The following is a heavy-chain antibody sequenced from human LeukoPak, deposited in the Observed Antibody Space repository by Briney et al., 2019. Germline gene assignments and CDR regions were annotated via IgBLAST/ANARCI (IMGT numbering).Heavy chain of an antibody. Sequence: GGSLRLSCAASGFTFSSYGMHWVCQAPGKGLEWVAVIWYDGSNKYYADSVKGRFTISRDNSKNTLYLQMNSLRAEDTAVYYCARGTDTAMVTGGYNWFDPWGQGTLVTVSS. J-gene: IGHJ5*02. CDR3: ARGTDTAMVTGGYNWFDP. V-gene: IGHV3-33*01. D-gene: IGHD5-18*01. CDR2: IWYDGSNK. CDR1: GFTFSSYG.